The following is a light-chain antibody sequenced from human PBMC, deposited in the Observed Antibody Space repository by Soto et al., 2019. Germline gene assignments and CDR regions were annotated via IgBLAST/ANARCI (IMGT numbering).Light chain of an antibody. CDR2: DAS. V-gene: IGKV3-20*01. Sequence: EIVLTQSPGTLSLSPGERATLSCRASQSVASSHLAWYRQKPGQAPRLLIYDASSTATGIPDRISGSGSGTDFTLTISRLEPADFAVYYCQQYGSAPLTFGAGTKVDIK. J-gene: IGKJ3*01. CDR1: QSVASSH. CDR3: QQYGSAPLT.